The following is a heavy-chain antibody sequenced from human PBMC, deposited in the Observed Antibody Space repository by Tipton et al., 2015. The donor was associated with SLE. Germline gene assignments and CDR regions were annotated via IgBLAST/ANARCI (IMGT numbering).Heavy chain of an antibody. CDR1: GGSISGHY. V-gene: IGHV4-59*11. CDR3: ARKASCTRSSCSGFDP. D-gene: IGHD2-2*01. Sequence: TLSLTCTVSGGSISGHYWSWIRQAPGKGLEWVAYIYYSGSTNYNPSLKSRATISLDTSKNQFSLKLTSVIAADTAVYYCARKASCTRSSCSGFDPWGQGTLVTVSS. CDR2: IYYSGST. J-gene: IGHJ5*02.